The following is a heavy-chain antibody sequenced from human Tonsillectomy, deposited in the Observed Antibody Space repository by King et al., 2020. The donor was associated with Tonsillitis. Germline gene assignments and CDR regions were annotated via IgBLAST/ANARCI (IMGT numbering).Heavy chain of an antibody. D-gene: IGHD4-17*01. CDR1: GFSFSNYA. Sequence: VQLVESGGGVVQPGRSLRLSCAASGFSFSNYAMHWVRQAPGKGLEWVADISYDGSNKYYADSVKGRFTISRDTSKNTLYLQMNSLRPEDTAVYYCARVGDYGEVGAFDIWGQGTMVTVSS. CDR3: ARVGDYGEVGAFDI. CDR2: ISYDGSNK. J-gene: IGHJ3*02. V-gene: IGHV3-30-3*01.